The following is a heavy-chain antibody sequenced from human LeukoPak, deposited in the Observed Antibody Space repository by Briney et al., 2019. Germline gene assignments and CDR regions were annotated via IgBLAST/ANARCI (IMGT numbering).Heavy chain of an antibody. CDR1: GGSISSYY. V-gene: IGHV4-59*08. D-gene: IGHD6-13*01. Sequence: SETLSLTCTVSGGSISSYYWSWIRQPPGKGLEWIGYIYYSGSTNYNPSLKSRVTISVDTSKNQFSLKLSSVTAADTAVYYCARRPGAAAGKGDWFDPWGQGTLVTGSS. J-gene: IGHJ5*02. CDR3: ARRPGAAAGKGDWFDP. CDR2: IYYSGST.